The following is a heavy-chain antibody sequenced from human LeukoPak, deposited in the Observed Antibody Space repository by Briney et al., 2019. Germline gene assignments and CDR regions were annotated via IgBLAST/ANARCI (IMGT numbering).Heavy chain of an antibody. CDR2: TYYRSKWSS. J-gene: IGHJ4*02. CDR3: AGGVDTDLHY. Sequence: SQTLPLTCAISGDSVSSNSAAWNWIGQSPSRGLEWLGRTYYRSKWSSNYAVSVKSRITIHPDTSKNQFSLQLNSVTPEDTAVYYCAGGVDTDLHYWGQGTLVTVSS. D-gene: IGHD5-18*01. V-gene: IGHV6-1*01. CDR1: GDSVSSNSAA.